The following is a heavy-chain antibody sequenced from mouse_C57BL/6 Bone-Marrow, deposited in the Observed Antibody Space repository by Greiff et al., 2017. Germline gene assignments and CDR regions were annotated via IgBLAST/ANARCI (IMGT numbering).Heavy chain of an antibody. D-gene: IGHD4-1*01. Sequence: QVHVKPPGAELVKPGASVQMSCKASGYTFTSYWITWVKQRPGQGLEWIGDIYPTSGRTNYNEKFKSKAILTVDTSSNTAYMQLSSLTSEDSAVFYCARSGPLGRSFDYWGQGTTLTVSS. CDR3: ARSGPLGRSFDY. CDR2: IYPTSGRT. V-gene: IGHV1-55*01. J-gene: IGHJ2*01. CDR1: GYTFTSYW.